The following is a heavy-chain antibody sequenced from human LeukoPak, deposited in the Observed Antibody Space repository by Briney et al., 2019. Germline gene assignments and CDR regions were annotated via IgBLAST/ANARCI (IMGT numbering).Heavy chain of an antibody. D-gene: IGHD3-22*01. CDR1: GGTFSSYA. CDR2: IIPILGIA. Sequence: SVNVSFKASGGTFSSYAISWVRQAPGQGLEWMGRIIPILGIANYVQKFQGRVTITADKSTSTAHMELSSLRSEDTAVYYCARELSDSSGYYYYWGQGTLVTVSS. V-gene: IGHV1-69*04. CDR3: ARELSDSSGYYYY. J-gene: IGHJ4*02.